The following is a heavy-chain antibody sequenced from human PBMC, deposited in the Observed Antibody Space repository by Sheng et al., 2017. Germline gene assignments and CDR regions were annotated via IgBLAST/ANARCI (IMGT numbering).Heavy chain of an antibody. CDR1: GFTFDDYA. J-gene: IGHJ6*03. D-gene: IGHD3-22*01. CDR3: AKSAYSRINYFYYMDV. CDR2: ISWNSGSI. Sequence: EVQLVESGGGLVQPGRSLRLSCEASGFTFDDYAMHWVRQAPGKGLEWVSGISWNSGSIGYADSVKGRFTISRDNAKNSLYLQMNSLRAEDMALYYCAKSAYSRINYFYYMDVWGKGTTVTVSS. V-gene: IGHV3-9*03.